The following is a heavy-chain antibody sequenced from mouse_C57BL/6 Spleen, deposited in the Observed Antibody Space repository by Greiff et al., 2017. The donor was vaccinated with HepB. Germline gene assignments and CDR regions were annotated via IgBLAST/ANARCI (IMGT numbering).Heavy chain of an antibody. CDR2: IYPGDGDT. V-gene: IGHV1-80*01. Sequence: VKLVESGAELVKPGASVKISCKASGYAFSSYWMNWVKQRPGKGLEWIGQIYPGDGDTNYNGKFKGKATLTADKSSSTAYMQLSSLTSEDSAVYFCARSYDGYYGGFFAYWGQGTLVTVSA. CDR3: ARSYDGYYGGFFAY. CDR1: GYAFSSYW. J-gene: IGHJ3*01. D-gene: IGHD2-3*01.